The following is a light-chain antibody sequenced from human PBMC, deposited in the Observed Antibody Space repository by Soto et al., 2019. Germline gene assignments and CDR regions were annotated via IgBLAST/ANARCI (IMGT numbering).Light chain of an antibody. CDR3: QQRYNWPNT. J-gene: IGKJ2*01. CDR1: QSVGTY. V-gene: IGKV3-11*01. Sequence: EIVLTQSPATLSLSPGERATLSCRASQSVGTYLARYQHNPGQAPRLLIYDASNRATGIPARFSGRGSGTDLTLTIRSPDPEDVAVYYCQQRYNWPNTFGQGTKLEIK. CDR2: DAS.